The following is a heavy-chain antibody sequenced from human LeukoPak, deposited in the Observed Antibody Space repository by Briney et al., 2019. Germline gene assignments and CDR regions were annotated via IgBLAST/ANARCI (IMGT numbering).Heavy chain of an antibody. Sequence: SETLSLTCTVSGYSISSGYYWGWIRQPPGKGLEWIGSIYHSGSTYYNPSLKSRVTISVDTSKNQFSLSLNSVTAADTAIYYCARDLLRGESGSWFEAFDIWGQGTMVTVSS. CDR1: GYSISSGYY. D-gene: IGHD6-13*01. J-gene: IGHJ3*02. CDR2: IYHSGST. V-gene: IGHV4-38-2*02. CDR3: ARDLLRGESGSWFEAFDI.